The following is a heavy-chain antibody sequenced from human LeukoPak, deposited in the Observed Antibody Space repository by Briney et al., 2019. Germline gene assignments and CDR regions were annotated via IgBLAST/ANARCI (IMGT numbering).Heavy chain of an antibody. Sequence: PSETLSLTCTVSGYSISSGYYWGWIRQPPGKGLEWIGSIYHSGSTYYNPSLKSRVTISVDTSKNQFSLKLSSVTAADTAVYYCARARREMVDHWGQGTLVTVSS. CDR3: ARARREMVDH. CDR1: GYSISSGYY. CDR2: IYHSGST. V-gene: IGHV4-38-2*02. D-gene: IGHD5-24*01. J-gene: IGHJ5*02.